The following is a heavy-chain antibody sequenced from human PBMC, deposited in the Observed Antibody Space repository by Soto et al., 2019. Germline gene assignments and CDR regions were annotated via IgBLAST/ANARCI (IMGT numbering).Heavy chain of an antibody. Sequence: PSETLAFTCAVSGGSISSGGYSWSWIRQPPGKGLEWIGYIYHSGSTYYNPSLKSRVTISVDRSKKQFSMKLSSVTAADTAVYYCARTSVTPGWFDPWGQGTLVTVSS. CDR2: IYHSGST. D-gene: IGHD4-17*01. CDR3: ARTSVTPGWFDP. CDR1: GGSISSGGYS. V-gene: IGHV4-30-2*01. J-gene: IGHJ5*02.